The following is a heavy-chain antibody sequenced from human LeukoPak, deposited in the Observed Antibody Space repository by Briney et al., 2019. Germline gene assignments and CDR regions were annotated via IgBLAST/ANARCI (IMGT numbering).Heavy chain of an antibody. V-gene: IGHV4-59*01. Sequence: SETLSLTCTVSGGSISGSYWNWIRQPPGKGLEWIGCIHDSGTTNYNPSLKSRVTISLHTSKNQFSLRLTSVTAADTDVYYCAIEHDGATYSNLWGQGTLVAVSS. J-gene: IGHJ5*02. D-gene: IGHD5-12*01. CDR2: IHDSGTT. CDR1: GGSISGSY. CDR3: AIEHDGATYSNL.